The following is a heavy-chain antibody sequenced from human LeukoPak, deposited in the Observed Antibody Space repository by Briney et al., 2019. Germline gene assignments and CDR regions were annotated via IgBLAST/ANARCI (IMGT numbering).Heavy chain of an antibody. Sequence: PSETLSLTCAVYGGSFSGYYWSWIRQPPGKGLEWIGEINHSGSTNYNPSLKSRVTISVDTSKNQFSLKLSSVTAADTAVYYCAVGYYFDYWGQGTLVTVS. CDR2: INHSGST. CDR1: GGSFSGYY. J-gene: IGHJ4*02. CDR3: AVGYYFDY. V-gene: IGHV4-34*01. D-gene: IGHD1-26*01.